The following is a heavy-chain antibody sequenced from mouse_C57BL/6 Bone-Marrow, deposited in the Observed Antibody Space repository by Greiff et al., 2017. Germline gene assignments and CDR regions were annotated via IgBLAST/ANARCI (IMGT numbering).Heavy chain of an antibody. V-gene: IGHV1-62-3*01. J-gene: IGHJ3*01. CDR3: ARGIYYDYDGAWFAY. CDR2: IDPNSGGT. CDR1: GYTFTSYW. D-gene: IGHD2-4*01. Sequence: QVQLKQSGAELVKPGASVKLSCKASGYTFTSYWMHWVKQRPGRGLEWIGRIDPNSGGTTYTEKFKSKATLTVDKTSCTAYMQLSSLTSEDSAVYYCARGIYYDYDGAWFAYWGQGTLVTVSA.